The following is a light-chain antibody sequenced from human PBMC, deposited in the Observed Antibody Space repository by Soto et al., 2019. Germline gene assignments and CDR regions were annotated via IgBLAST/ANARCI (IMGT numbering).Light chain of an antibody. CDR1: HSLRSS. V-gene: IGKV3-15*01. CDR2: DAS. CDR3: QQYNNWPQT. J-gene: IGKJ1*01. Sequence: TVMSQSPDTPSVSPGERATLSCRASHSLRSSLAWYQQKPGQAPRLLIYDASTRATGIPARFSGSGSGTDFTLTISGLQSEDFAVYYCQQYNNWPQTFGQGTKVDIK.